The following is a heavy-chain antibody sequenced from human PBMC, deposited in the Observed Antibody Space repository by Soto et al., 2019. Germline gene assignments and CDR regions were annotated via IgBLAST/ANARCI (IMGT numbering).Heavy chain of an antibody. CDR2: IYDSGST. D-gene: IGHD2-8*01. J-gene: IGHJ4*02. V-gene: IGHV4-31*03. CDR1: GGSISSGGY. Sequence: PSETLSLTCTVSGGSISSGGYWSWIRQHPGKGLEWIGYIYDSGSTYYNPPLKSRVTISVDTSKNQYSLKLTSVTAADTAVYYCARASGDCADGVCYSFVYWGQGTLVTVSS. CDR3: ARASGDCADGVCYSFVY.